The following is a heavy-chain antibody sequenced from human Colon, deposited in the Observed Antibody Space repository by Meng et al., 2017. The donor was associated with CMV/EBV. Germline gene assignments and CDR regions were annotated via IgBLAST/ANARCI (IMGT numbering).Heavy chain of an antibody. Sequence: LSWAASGLTFSSYWMGWVRQAPGKGLEWVANINEDGSDKYYVDSVKGRFTISRDNAKNSLYLQMNSLRAEDTAVYYCARDPHFGALDYWGQGTLVTVSS. CDR2: INEDGSDK. V-gene: IGHV3-7*01. CDR1: GLTFSSYW. CDR3: ARDPHFGALDY. D-gene: IGHD3-10*01. J-gene: IGHJ4*02.